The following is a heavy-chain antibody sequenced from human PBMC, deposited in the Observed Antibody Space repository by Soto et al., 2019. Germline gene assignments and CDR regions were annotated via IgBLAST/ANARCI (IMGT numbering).Heavy chain of an antibody. V-gene: IGHV3-30-3*01. CDR2: ISYDGSNK. J-gene: IGHJ4*02. CDR1: GFTFSSYA. D-gene: IGHD1-20*01. Sequence: GGSLRLSCAASGFTFSSYAMHWVRQAPGKGLEWVAVISYDGSNKYYADSVKGRFTISRDNSKNTLYLQMNSLRAEDTAVYYCARSNNWNYFDYWGQGTLVTVSS. CDR3: ARSNNWNYFDY.